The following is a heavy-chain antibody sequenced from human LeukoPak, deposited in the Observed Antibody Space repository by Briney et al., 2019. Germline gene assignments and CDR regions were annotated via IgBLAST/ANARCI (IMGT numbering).Heavy chain of an antibody. CDR3: ARESSTYGMHV. CDR2: INHSGST. CDR1: GGSFSGYY. Sequence: SETLSLTCAVYGGSFSGYYWSWIRQLPGKGLEWIGEINHSGSTNYNPSLKSRVTISVDTSKNQFSLKLSSVTAADTAVYYCARESSTYGMHVWGQGTTVTVSS. V-gene: IGHV4-34*01. J-gene: IGHJ6*02. D-gene: IGHD2-2*01.